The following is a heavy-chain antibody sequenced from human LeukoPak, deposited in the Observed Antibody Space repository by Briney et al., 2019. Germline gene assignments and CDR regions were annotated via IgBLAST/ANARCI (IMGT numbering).Heavy chain of an antibody. CDR2: TTGSGGST. CDR3: ARDPPYIARSSGWYGGYFDY. J-gene: IGHJ4*02. V-gene: IGHV3-23*01. D-gene: IGHD6-19*01. Sequence: PGGSLRLSCAASGFTFRSYAMSWVRLAPGKGLEWVSATTGSGGSTYYADSVKGRFTISRDNSKNTLYLQMNSLRAEDTALYYCARDPPYIARSSGWYGGYFDYWGQGTLVTVSS. CDR1: GFTFRSYA.